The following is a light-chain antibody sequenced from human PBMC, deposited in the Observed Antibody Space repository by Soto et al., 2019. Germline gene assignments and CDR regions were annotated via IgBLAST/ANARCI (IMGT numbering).Light chain of an antibody. V-gene: IGKV3-20*01. CDR1: QSVTNNF. CDR3: QLSGVLPQT. J-gene: IGKJ1*01. CDR2: GAS. Sequence: DIMLWLSPGTLSLTPGERATLSCRASQSVTNNFLAWHQQKPGQTPRLLIYGASSRATGIPARFSGSGSGTEFTLTISSLQSEDFEIYYCQLSGVLPQTFGQGSKVDIK.